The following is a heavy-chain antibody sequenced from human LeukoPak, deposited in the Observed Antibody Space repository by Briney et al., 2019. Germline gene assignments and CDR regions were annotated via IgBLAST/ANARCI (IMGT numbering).Heavy chain of an antibody. J-gene: IGHJ5*02. CDR2: ISPSGST. CDR3: ARDLSSGLLWFGEYQSWFDP. V-gene: IGHV4-34*01. Sequence: SETLSLTCAVYGGSFSDYYWSWIRQPPGKGLEWIGEISPSGSTNYNPSLKSRVTMSVDTSKNQFSLKLSFVTAADTAVYYCARDLSSGLLWFGEYQSWFDPWGQGTLVTVSS. CDR1: GGSFSDYY. D-gene: IGHD3-10*01.